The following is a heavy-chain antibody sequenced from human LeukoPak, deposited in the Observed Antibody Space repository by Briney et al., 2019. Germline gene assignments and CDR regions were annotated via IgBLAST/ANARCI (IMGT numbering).Heavy chain of an antibody. V-gene: IGHV1-2*04. Sequence: ASVKVSCKASGYTFTGYYMHWVRQAPGQGLEWMGWINPNSGGTNYAQKFQGWVTMTRDTSISTAYMELSRLRSDDTAVYYCARAQGHSSGSIWGRYYYYGMDVWGQGTTVTVSS. CDR2: INPNSGGT. CDR1: GYTFTGYY. J-gene: IGHJ6*02. D-gene: IGHD6-19*01. CDR3: ARAQGHSSGSIWGRYYYYGMDV.